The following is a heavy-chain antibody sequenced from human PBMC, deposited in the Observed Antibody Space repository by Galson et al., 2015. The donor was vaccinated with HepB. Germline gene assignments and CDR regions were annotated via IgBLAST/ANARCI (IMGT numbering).Heavy chain of an antibody. D-gene: IGHD3-10*01. CDR2: INPNSGGT. CDR1: GYTFTGYY. Sequence: SVKVSCKASGYTFTGYYMHWVRQAPGQGLEWMGRINPNSGGTNYAQKFQGRVTMTRDTSISTAYMELSRLRSDDTAVYYCAGQITMVRGVPFYYYGMDVWGQGTTVTVSS. CDR3: AGQITMVRGVPFYYYGMDV. J-gene: IGHJ6*02. V-gene: IGHV1-2*06.